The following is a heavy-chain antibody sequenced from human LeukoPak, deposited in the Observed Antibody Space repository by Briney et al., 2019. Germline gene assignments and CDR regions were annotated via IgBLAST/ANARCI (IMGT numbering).Heavy chain of an antibody. CDR3: ATDMVGYCGDVTCYSEAY. CDR2: FDPEVGKT. D-gene: IGHD2-21*01. Sequence: ASVKVSCKVSGYSLTALSMHWVRQAPGKGLEWMGGFDPEVGKTMYAEKLDGRLTVTDDTSTDTDYMQPSSLRLEDTAVYYCATDMVGYCGDVTCYSEAYWGQGTLVTVSS. CDR1: GYSLTALS. V-gene: IGHV1-24*01. J-gene: IGHJ4*02.